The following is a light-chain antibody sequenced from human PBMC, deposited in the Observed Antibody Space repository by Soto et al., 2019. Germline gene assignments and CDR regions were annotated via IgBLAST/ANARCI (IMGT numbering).Light chain of an antibody. CDR2: DNN. J-gene: IGLJ1*01. V-gene: IGLV1-51*01. CDR3: GTWDSSLSAGV. CDR1: SSNIGNNY. Sequence: QSVLTQPPSVSAAPGQKVTIPCSGSSSNIGNNYVSWYQQLPGTAPKLLIYDNNKRPSGIPDRFSGSKSGTSATLGITGLQTGDEADYYCGTWDSSLSAGVFGTGTKLTVL.